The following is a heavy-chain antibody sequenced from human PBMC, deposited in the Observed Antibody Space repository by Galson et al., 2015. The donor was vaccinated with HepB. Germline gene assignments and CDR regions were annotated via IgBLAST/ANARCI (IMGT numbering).Heavy chain of an antibody. CDR1: GFTFSDYY. Sequence: SLRLSCAASGFTFSDYYMSWIRQAPGKGLEWVSYISSSGSTIYYADSVKGRFTISRDNAKNSLYLQMNSLRAEDTAVYYCARDQNTILRADLGSPDHYGMDVWGQGTTVTVSS. V-gene: IGHV3-11*01. CDR3: ARDQNTILRADLGSPDHYGMDV. J-gene: IGHJ6*02. D-gene: IGHD3-3*01. CDR2: ISSSGSTI.